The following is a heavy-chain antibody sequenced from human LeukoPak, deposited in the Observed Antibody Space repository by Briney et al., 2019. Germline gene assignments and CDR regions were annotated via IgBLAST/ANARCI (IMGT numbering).Heavy chain of an antibody. CDR2: ISSTGST. CDR1: GVSITTYY. V-gene: IGHV4-4*07. Sequence: PSETLSLTCTVSGVSITTYYWSWIRQPAGKGLEWIGRISSTGSTNYNPSLKSRVTMSVDTSKNQFSLKVKSVTAADTAVYYCARDPSLFIPDAGTDWFDPWGQGTLVTVSP. CDR3: ARDPSLFIPDAGTDWFDP. J-gene: IGHJ5*02. D-gene: IGHD6-13*01.